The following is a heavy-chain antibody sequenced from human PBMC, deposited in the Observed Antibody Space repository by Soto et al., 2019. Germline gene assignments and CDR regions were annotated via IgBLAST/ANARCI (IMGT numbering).Heavy chain of an antibody. CDR1: GFTFSSYS. CDR3: ARGRVFTAMVQYYYYGMDG. J-gene: IGHJ6*02. CDR2: ISSSSSYI. Sequence: GGSLRLSCAASGFTFSSYSMNWVRQAPGKGLEWVSSISSSSSYIYYADSVKGRFTISRDNAKNSLYLQMNSLRAEDTAVYYCARGRVFTAMVQYYYYGMDGRAQRTTDTGSS. V-gene: IGHV3-21*01. D-gene: IGHD5-18*01.